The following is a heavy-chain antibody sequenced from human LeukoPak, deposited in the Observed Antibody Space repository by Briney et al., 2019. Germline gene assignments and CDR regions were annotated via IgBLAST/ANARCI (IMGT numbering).Heavy chain of an antibody. J-gene: IGHJ4*02. V-gene: IGHV4-59*01. CDR3: AREAYSSGWYLDY. D-gene: IGHD6-19*01. CDR1: GGSISSYY. Sequence: SETLSLTCTVSGGSISSYYWSWIRQPPGKGLEWIGYIYYSGSTNHTPSLKSRVTISVDTSKNQFSLKLSSVTAADTAVYYCAREAYSSGWYLDYWGPGTLVTVSS. CDR2: IYYSGST.